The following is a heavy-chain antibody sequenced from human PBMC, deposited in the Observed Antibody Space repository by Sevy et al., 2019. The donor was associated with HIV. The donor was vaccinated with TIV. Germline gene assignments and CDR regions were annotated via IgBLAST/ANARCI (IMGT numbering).Heavy chain of an antibody. Sequence: GGSLRLSCAASGFTVSSNYMSWVRQAPGKGLKWVSVIYSGGSTYYADSVKGRFTISRVNSKNTLYLQMNSLRAEDTAVYYCARVRSYYDFWSGLTHVYGMDVWGQWTTVTVSS. J-gene: IGHJ6*02. CDR2: IYSGGST. CDR3: ARVRSYYDFWSGLTHVYGMDV. CDR1: GFTVSSNY. D-gene: IGHD3-3*01. V-gene: IGHV3-53*01.